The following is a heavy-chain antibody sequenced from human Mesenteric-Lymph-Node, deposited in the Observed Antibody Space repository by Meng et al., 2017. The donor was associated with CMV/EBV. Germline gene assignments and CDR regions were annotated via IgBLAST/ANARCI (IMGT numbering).Heavy chain of an antibody. Sequence: GESLKISCAASGFTFSDYYMSWIRQAPGKGLEWVSYISSSGSTIYYADSVKGRFTISRDNAKNSLYLQMNSLRAEDTAVYYCARGYDSRKWGTWGDYYYYYYGMDVWGQGTTVTVSS. D-gene: IGHD3-22*01. CDR1: GFTFSDYY. CDR3: ARGYDSRKWGTWGDYYYYYYGMDV. CDR2: ISSSGSTI. J-gene: IGHJ6*02. V-gene: IGHV3-11*04.